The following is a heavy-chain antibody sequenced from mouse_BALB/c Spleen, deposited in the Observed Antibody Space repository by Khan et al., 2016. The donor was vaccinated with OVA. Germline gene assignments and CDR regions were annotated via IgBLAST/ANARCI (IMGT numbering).Heavy chain of an antibody. V-gene: IGHV1S132*01. CDR1: GYTFTNYW. Sequence: QVQLKQSGAELVKPGASVKLSCKTSGYTFTNYWIQWVKQRPGQGLGWIGQIFPGTGTTYHNENFKAKATLTIDTSPSTALMQLSSLTSADSAVYFCARDYFGNYGFAYWGQGTLVTVSA. CDR2: IFPGTGTT. CDR3: ARDYFGNYGFAY. J-gene: IGHJ3*01. D-gene: IGHD2-1*01.